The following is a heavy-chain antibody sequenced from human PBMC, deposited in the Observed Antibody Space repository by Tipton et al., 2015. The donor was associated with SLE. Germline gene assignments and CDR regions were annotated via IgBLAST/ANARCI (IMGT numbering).Heavy chain of an antibody. CDR2: INHSGST. CDR3: AREIGYDDSSGYYPYYFDY. J-gene: IGHJ4*02. V-gene: IGHV4-34*01. Sequence: TLSLTCTVSGGSISSYYWSWIRQPPGKGLEWIGEINHSGSTNYNPSLKSRVTISVDTSKNQFSLKLSSVTAADTAVYYCAREIGYDDSSGYYPYYFDYWGQGTLVTVSS. D-gene: IGHD3-22*01. CDR1: GGSISSYY.